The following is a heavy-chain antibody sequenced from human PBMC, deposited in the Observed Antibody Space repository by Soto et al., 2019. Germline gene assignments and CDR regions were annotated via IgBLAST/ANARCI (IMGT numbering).Heavy chain of an antibody. D-gene: IGHD6-13*01. CDR3: SRDLAAADY. J-gene: IGHJ4*02. CDR1: GYIFTNNY. V-gene: IGHV1-46*01. CDR2: INPLPTSGST. Sequence: ASAKVSCKASGYIFTNNYIHWVRQAPGQGLEWMAIINPLPTSGSTNYAQEFQGRLTVTRDTSTSTVYMELSSLRSDDTAIYYCSRDLAAADYWGEGTLVTVHS.